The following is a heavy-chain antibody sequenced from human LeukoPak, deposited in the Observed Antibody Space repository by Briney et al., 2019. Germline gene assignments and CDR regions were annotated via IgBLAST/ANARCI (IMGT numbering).Heavy chain of an antibody. J-gene: IGHJ4*02. CDR1: GDSISSNNYY. V-gene: IGHV4-39*01. CDR3: ARHSSSLNYYFDY. Sequence: PSETLSLTCTVSGDSISSNNYYWGWIRQPPGKGLEWIGTMYYSGSTYYNPSLKSRVTISVDTSKNQFSLKLSSVTAADTAVYYCARHSSSLNYYFDYWGQGTLVTVSS. D-gene: IGHD6-13*01. CDR2: MYYSGST.